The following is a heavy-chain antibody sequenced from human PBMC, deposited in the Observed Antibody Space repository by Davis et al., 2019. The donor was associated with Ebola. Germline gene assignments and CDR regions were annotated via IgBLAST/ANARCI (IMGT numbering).Heavy chain of an antibody. J-gene: IGHJ4*01. D-gene: IGHD3-10*01. V-gene: IGHV3-74*01. CDR3: ARGGNFGSGNYPDY. CDR1: GFTFSKYW. CDR2: ISWNSGNI. Sequence: HTGGSLRLSCGASGFTFSKYWMHWVRQAPGKGLEWVSSISWNSGNIAYADSVKGRFTISRDNAKNTLYLQMNSLRADDRAVYYCARGGNFGSGNYPDYWGHGTTVTVSS.